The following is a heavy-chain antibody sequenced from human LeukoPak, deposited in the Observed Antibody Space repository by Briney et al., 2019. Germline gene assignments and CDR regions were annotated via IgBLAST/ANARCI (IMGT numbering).Heavy chain of an antibody. V-gene: IGHV3-21*01. J-gene: IGHJ4*02. CDR1: GFTFSTYS. D-gene: IGHD6-13*01. Sequence: GGSLRLSCAASGFTFSTYSMNWVRQAPGKGLEWVSSISSSSGYIYYADSVKGRFTISRDNAKNSLYLQMNSLRAEDTADYYCARVSKGSSWLSPCGVVSWFDYWGQGTLVTVSS. CDR3: ARVSKGSSWLSPCGVVSWFDY. CDR2: ISSSSGYI.